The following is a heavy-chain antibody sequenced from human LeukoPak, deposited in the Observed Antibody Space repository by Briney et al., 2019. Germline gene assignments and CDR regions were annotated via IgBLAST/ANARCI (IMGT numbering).Heavy chain of an antibody. D-gene: IGHD3-10*01. CDR1: GYTFTSYY. Sequence: ASVKVSCKASGYTFTSYYMHWVRQAPGQGLEWMGWINPNSGGTNYAQRFQGRVTMTRDTSISTAYMELRRLRSDDTAVYYCARDRFGGDYYYYYMDVWGKGTTVTISS. CDR2: INPNSGGT. J-gene: IGHJ6*03. CDR3: ARDRFGGDYYYYYMDV. V-gene: IGHV1-2*02.